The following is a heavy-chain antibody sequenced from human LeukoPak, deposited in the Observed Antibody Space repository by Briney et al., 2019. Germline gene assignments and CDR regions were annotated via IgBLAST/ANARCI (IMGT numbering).Heavy chain of an antibody. CDR2: IYSGGST. J-gene: IGHJ4*02. V-gene: IGHV3-53*01. CDR1: GFNVSSNY. CDR3: ARLYYDSSAYRRHPDYFDY. Sequence: PGGSLRLSCAASGFNVSSNYMSWVRQAPGKGLEWVSVIYSGGSTYYADSVKGRFTISRDNSKNTLYLQMNSLRAEDTAVYYCARLYYDSSAYRRHPDYFDYWGQGTLVTVSS. D-gene: IGHD3-22*01.